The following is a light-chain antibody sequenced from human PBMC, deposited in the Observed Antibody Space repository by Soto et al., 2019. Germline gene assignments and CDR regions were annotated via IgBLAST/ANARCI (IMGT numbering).Light chain of an antibody. J-gene: IGKJ3*01. V-gene: IGKV1-39*01. Sequence: DIQMTQSPSSLSASVGDRVTITCWASQSISNYLNWYQQKPGKAPKLLIYGASSLQSGVPSRFTGGGSGTDFTLTISSLQPEDFAAYYCQQSYRAPLTFGPGTKVDIK. CDR2: GAS. CDR3: QQSYRAPLT. CDR1: QSISNY.